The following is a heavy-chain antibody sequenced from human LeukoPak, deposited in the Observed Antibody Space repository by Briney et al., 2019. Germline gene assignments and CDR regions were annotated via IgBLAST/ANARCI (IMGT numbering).Heavy chain of an antibody. Sequence: SETLSLTCGVHGGSFSGYHWSWIRLRPGKGLEWIGDINHSGSTYYNPSLKSRVTISVDTSKNQFSLKLSSVTAADTAVYYCARSSWWSGVDYVSYYFGYWGQGTLVTVSS. V-gene: IGHV4-34*09. CDR3: ARSSWWSGVDYVSYYFGY. D-gene: IGHD3-16*01. J-gene: IGHJ4*02. CDR1: GGSFSGYH. CDR2: INHSGST.